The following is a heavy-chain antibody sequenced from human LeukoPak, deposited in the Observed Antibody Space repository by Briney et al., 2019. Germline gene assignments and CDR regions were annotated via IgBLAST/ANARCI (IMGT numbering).Heavy chain of an antibody. J-gene: IGHJ4*02. V-gene: IGHV3-21*01. CDR2: ISSSSSYI. CDR3: ARDASFDY. Sequence: GRSLRLSCAASGFTFDDYAMHWVRQAPGKGREWVSSISSSSSYIYYADSVKGRFTISRDNAKNSLYLQMNSLRAEDTAVYYCARDASFDYWGQGTLVTVSS. CDR1: GFTFDDYA.